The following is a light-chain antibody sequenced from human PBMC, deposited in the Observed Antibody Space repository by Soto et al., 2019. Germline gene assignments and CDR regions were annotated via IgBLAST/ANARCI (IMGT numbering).Light chain of an antibody. J-gene: IGLJ2*01. CDR1: SSDVGGYNY. Sequence: QSALTQPASVSGSPGQSITISCTGTSSDVGGYNYVSWYQQHPGKAPKLMIYGVSNRPSGVSNRFSGSKSGNTASLAISGLQAEDEADYDCSSNTSSSTLVFGGGTKLTVL. V-gene: IGLV2-14*01. CDR3: SSNTSSSTLV. CDR2: GVS.